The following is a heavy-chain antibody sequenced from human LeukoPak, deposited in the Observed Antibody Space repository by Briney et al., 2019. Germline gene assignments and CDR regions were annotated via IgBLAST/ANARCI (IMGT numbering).Heavy chain of an antibody. Sequence: GGSLRLSCAASGFTFSNYAMSWVRQAPGKGLEWVSTISLTGSKTYYADSVKGRFTISRDNSKNTLYLQMNSLRAEDTAEYHFVRDDDSPEHALDYWGQGPLVPVPS. V-gene: IGHV3-23*01. CDR1: GFTFSNYA. J-gene: IGHJ4*02. D-gene: IGHD3-22*01. CDR3: VRDDDSPEHALDY. CDR2: ISLTGSKT.